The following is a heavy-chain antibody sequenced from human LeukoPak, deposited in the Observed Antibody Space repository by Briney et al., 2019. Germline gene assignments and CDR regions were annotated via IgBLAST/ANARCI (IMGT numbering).Heavy chain of an antibody. D-gene: IGHD3-3*01. CDR1: GVSISNDY. CDR2: IYNTGST. Sequence: SETLSLTCTVSGVSISNDYGSCIRHPAAKGLEWMGRIYNTGSTNYNPSLKSRVTMSVDTSKNQLSLRLTYVTAADTAVYYCARDPQLRWFDPWGQGTLVTVSS. J-gene: IGHJ5*02. CDR3: ARDPQLRWFDP. V-gene: IGHV4-4*07.